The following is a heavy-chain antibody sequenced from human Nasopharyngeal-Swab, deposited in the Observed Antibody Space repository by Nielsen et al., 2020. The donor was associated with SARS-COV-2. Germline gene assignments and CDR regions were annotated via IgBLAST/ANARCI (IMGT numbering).Heavy chain of an antibody. D-gene: IGHD3-22*01. J-gene: IGHJ4*02. CDR1: GYTFTGFD. V-gene: IGHV1-8*01. CDR2: INPNSGNT. CDR3: ARAYSDSRGYYTLGFDY. Sequence: ASVKVSCKTSGYTFTGFDINWVRHAPAQGLEWMGWINPNSGNTGYAQKFQGRVTITRDTSISTYFMELSSLRSEDTAVYFCARAYSDSRGYYTLGFDYWGQGTLATVSS.